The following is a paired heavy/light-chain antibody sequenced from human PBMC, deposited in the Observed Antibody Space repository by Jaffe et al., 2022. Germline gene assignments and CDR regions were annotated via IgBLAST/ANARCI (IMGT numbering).Heavy chain of an antibody. D-gene: IGHD3-10*01. Sequence: EVQLVESGGVVVQPGGSLRLSCAASGFTFDDFAMHWVRQAPGKGLEWVSLISWDGAITSYADSVKGRFTISRDNTKNSLYLQMNSLRAADTALYYCAKADYGSGSYSDAFDIWGQGTMVTVSS. J-gene: IGHJ3*02. CDR3: AKADYGSGSYSDAFDI. V-gene: IGHV3-43D*04. CDR1: GFTFDDFA. CDR2: ISWDGAIT.
Light chain of an antibody. J-gene: IGLJ3*02. CDR1: SSNIGAPYD. CDR3: QSYDSSLSGWV. Sequence: QSVLTQPPSVSGAPGQRVTISCTGSSSNIGAPYDVHWYQHLPGTAPKLLIYVNINRPSGVPDRFSGSRSGTSASLAITGLQAEDEADYYCQSYDSSLSGWVFGGGTKLTVL. CDR2: VNI. V-gene: IGLV1-40*01.